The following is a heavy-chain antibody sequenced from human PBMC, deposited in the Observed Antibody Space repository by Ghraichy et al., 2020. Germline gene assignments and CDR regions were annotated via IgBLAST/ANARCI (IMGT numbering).Heavy chain of an antibody. D-gene: IGHD2-15*01. CDR1: GFISHEYT. CDR2: IDRDGIT. Sequence: GGSLRLSCAASGFISHEYTIHWLRQTPGKGLEWVSLIDRDGITFYADSVKGRFTVSRDNRINSLYLQMDSLRTEDTALYYCAKEKSTLFFDYWGQGTLVTVSS. CDR3: AKEKSTLFFDY. J-gene: IGHJ4*02. V-gene: IGHV3-43*01.